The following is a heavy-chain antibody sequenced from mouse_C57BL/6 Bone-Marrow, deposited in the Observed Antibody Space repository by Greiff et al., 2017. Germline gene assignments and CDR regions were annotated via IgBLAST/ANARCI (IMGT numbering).Heavy chain of an antibody. V-gene: IGHV1-20*01. Sequence: EVHLVESGPELVKPGDSVKISCKASGYSFTGYFMNWVMQSHGKSLEWIGRINPYNGDTFYNQKFKGKATLTVDKSSSTAHMELRSLTSEDSAVYYCARSNYYGSSPWFAYWGQGTLVTVSA. CDR1: GYSFTGYF. J-gene: IGHJ3*01. D-gene: IGHD1-1*01. CDR3: ARSNYYGSSPWFAY. CDR2: INPYNGDT.